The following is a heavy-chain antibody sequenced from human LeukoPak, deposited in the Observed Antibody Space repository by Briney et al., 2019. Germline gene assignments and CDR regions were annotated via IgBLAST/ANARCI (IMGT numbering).Heavy chain of an antibody. V-gene: IGHV3-11*01. J-gene: IGHJ4*02. Sequence: GGSLRLSCAASGFTFSDYYMSWIRQAPGKGLEWVSYISSSGSTIYYADSVKGRFTISRDNAKNSLYLQMNSLRAEDTAVYYCAQEARIAGRYFDYWGQGTLVTVSS. CDR3: AQEARIAGRYFDY. CDR1: GFTFSDYY. D-gene: IGHD6-6*01. CDR2: ISSSGSTI.